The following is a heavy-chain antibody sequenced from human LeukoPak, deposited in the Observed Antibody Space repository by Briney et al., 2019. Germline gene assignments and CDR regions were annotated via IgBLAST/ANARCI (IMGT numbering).Heavy chain of an antibody. CDR3: AKGLFMHDY. CDR1: GFIFSRYA. V-gene: IGHV3-23*01. Sequence: GGSLRLSRAASGFIFSRYAMKWVRQAPGKGLEWVSTIAGSGTYYADSVKGRFTISRDNSKNTLYLQMNSLRAEDTAVYYCAKGLFMHDYWGQGALVTVSS. D-gene: IGHD3-16*01. CDR2: IAGSGT. J-gene: IGHJ4*02.